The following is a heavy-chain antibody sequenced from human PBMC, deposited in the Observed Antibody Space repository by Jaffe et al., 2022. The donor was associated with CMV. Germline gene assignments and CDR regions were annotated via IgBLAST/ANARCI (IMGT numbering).Heavy chain of an antibody. CDR1: GGTFSSYA. J-gene: IGHJ6*03. Sequence: QVQLVQSGAEVKKPGSSVKVSCKASGGTFSSYAISWVRQAPGQGLEWMGRIIPILGIANYAQKFQGRVTITADKSTSTAYMELSSLRSEDTAVYYCAREMYYYGSGSYKYYYYYMDVWGKGTTVTVSS. V-gene: IGHV1-69*09. CDR2: IIPILGIA. D-gene: IGHD3-10*01. CDR3: AREMYYYGSGSYKYYYYYMDV.